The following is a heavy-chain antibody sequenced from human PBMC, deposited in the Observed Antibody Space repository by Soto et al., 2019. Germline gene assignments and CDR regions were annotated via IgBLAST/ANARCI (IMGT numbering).Heavy chain of an antibody. D-gene: IGHD2-15*01. CDR1: GYSFTSYW. Sequence: PGESLKISCKGSGYSFTSYWIGWVRQMPGKGLEWMGIIYPGDSDTRYSPSFQGQVTISADKSISTAYLQWSSLKASDTAMYYCARLPRKSNRVVAATYYYYGMDVWGQGTTVTVSS. J-gene: IGHJ6*02. CDR3: ARLPRKSNRVVAATYYYYGMDV. CDR2: IYPGDSDT. V-gene: IGHV5-51*01.